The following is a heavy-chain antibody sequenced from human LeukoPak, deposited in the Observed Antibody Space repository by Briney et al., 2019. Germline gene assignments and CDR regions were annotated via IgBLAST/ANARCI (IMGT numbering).Heavy chain of an antibody. CDR1: GFTFSSYA. Sequence: PGGSLRLSCAASGFTFSSYAMHWVRRAPGKGLEWVAVISYDGSNKYYADSVKGRFTISRDNSKNTLYLQMNSLRAEDTAVYYCAKETLGIRGVIVYWGQGTLVTVSS. J-gene: IGHJ4*02. V-gene: IGHV3-30*04. D-gene: IGHD3-10*01. CDR2: ISYDGSNK. CDR3: AKETLGIRGVIVY.